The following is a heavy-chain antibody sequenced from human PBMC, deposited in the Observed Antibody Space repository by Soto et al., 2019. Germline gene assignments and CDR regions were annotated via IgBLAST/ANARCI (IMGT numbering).Heavy chain of an antibody. J-gene: IGHJ6*03. CDR3: ARKYSSSWHYYMDV. CDR2: IYYSGSA. Sequence: PSETLSLTCTVSGGSISSSSYYWGWIRQPPGKGLEWIGSIYYSGSAYYNPSLKSRVTISVDTSKNQFSLKLSSVTAADTAVYYCARKYSSSWHYYMDVWGKGTTVTSP. CDR1: GGSISSSSYY. D-gene: IGHD6-13*01. V-gene: IGHV4-39*01.